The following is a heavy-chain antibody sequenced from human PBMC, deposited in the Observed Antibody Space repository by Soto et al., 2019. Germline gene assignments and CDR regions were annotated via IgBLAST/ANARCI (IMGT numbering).Heavy chain of an antibody. Sequence: EVQLLQSGGGLVQPGGSLRLSCAASGFIFSNYAMNWVRQAPGKGLEWVSIVTSRGDTTYYADSVKGRFTTSRDNSKNTLYLQVNSLTAEDRAVYYCAKDRLGGGLDYWGQGTLVSVSS. V-gene: IGHV3-23*01. CDR1: GFIFSNYA. CDR2: VTSRGDTT. J-gene: IGHJ4*02. CDR3: AKDRLGGGLDY. D-gene: IGHD3-16*01.